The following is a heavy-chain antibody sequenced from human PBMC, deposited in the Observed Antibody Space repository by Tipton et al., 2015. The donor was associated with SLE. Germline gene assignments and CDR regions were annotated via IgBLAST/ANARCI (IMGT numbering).Heavy chain of an antibody. CDR2: IKQDGSGR. D-gene: IGHD7-27*01. Sequence: SLRLSCAASGFTFSRYWMSWVRQAPGKGLEWVANIKQDGSGRYYVDSVKGRFTISRDNPMNSLYLQMNSLSAEDTAVYYCARGPWGGDLWGQGTLVTVSS. J-gene: IGHJ5*02. V-gene: IGHV3-7*01. CDR3: ARGPWGGDL. CDR1: GFTFSRYW.